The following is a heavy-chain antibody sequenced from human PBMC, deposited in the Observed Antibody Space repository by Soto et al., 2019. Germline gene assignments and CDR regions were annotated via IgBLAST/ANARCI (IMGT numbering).Heavy chain of an antibody. V-gene: IGHV1-2*02. D-gene: IGHD2-2*01. Sequence: QVQLVQSGAEVKKPGASVKVSCKASGYIFTDYYMNWVRQAPGQGLEWMGWINPNSGGTTYAQKFQGRVTMGTDTSITTAYMELSRLTSDDTAVYYCARPYCGSNSCHNWFDPWGQGTLVTVSS. CDR2: INPNSGGT. CDR3: ARPYCGSNSCHNWFDP. J-gene: IGHJ5*02. CDR1: GYIFTDYY.